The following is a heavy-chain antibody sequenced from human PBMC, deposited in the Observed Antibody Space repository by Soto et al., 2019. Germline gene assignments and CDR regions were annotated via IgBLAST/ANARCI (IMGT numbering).Heavy chain of an antibody. CDR3: ARGWYCGGDCYEWYFDL. CDR2: IWYDGSNK. D-gene: IGHD2-21*02. CDR1: GFTFSTYG. Sequence: QVQLVESGGGVVQPGRSLRLSCAASGFTFSTYGMHWVRQAPGKGLEWVAVIWYDGSNKYYADSVKGRFTISRDNCKNTLNLQMKSRRAEDTAVYYWARGWYCGGDCYEWYFDLWGRGTMVTVSS. J-gene: IGHJ2*01. V-gene: IGHV3-33*01.